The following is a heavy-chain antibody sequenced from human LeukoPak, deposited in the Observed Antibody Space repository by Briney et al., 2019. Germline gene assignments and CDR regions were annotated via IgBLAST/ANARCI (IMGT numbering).Heavy chain of an antibody. CDR1: GGSFSGYY. CDR2: INHSGST. V-gene: IGHV4-34*01. D-gene: IGHD3-10*01. Sequence: SETLSLTCAVYGGSFSGYYWSWIRQPPGKGLEWIGEINHSGSTNYNLSLKSRVTISVDTSKNQFSLKLSSVTAADTAVYYCAREGYYYGSGLYYWGQGTLVTVSS. CDR3: AREGYYYGSGLYY. J-gene: IGHJ4*02.